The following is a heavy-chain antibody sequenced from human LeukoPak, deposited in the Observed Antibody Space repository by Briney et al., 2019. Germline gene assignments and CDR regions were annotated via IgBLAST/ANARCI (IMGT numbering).Heavy chain of an antibody. J-gene: IGHJ5*02. CDR1: GGSVSGGSNK. V-gene: IGHV4-61*01. CDR2: IFYSGSA. D-gene: IGHD2-15*01. Sequence: SETLSLTCTVSGGSVSGGSNKWSWIRQPPGKGLGWIGDIFYSGSASYNPSLRRRVTISVDTSTNQFSLTLGSVTAADTAVYYCAREAECSGGACYSYGWFDPWGQGTQVIVSS. CDR3: AREAECSGGACYSYGWFDP.